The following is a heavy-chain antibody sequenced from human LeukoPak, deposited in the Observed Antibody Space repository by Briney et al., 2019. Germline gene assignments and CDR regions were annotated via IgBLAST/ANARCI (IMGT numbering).Heavy chain of an antibody. CDR2: IGKDGSWI. CDR1: GFSLSGYW. CDR3: ARDLDFYATDY. D-gene: IGHD2/OR15-2a*01. V-gene: IGHV3-7*01. Sequence: PGGSLRLSCAASGFSLSGYWMSWVRQAPGQGPEWVANIGKDGSWIHYADSVKGRFTISRDNAKKSLYLQMNSLRADDTAIYYCARDLDFYATDYWGQGTLVTVSS. J-gene: IGHJ4*02.